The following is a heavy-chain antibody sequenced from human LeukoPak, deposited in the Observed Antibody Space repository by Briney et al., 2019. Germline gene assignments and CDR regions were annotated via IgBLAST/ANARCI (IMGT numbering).Heavy chain of an antibody. J-gene: IGHJ4*02. D-gene: IGHD2-21*02. CDR1: GFTFSSYG. Sequence: GGSLRLSCAASGFTFSSYGMHWVRQAPGKGLEWVAVIWYDGTNKYYADSVKGRFTISLDNSKNTLYLQMNSLRAEDTAVYYCARIGGDRHPIEYWGQGTLVTVSS. CDR3: ARIGGDRHPIEY. V-gene: IGHV3-33*01. CDR2: IWYDGTNK.